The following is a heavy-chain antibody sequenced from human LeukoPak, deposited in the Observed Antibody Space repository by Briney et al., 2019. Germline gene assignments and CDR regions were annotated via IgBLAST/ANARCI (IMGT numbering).Heavy chain of an antibody. Sequence: SETLSLTCTVSGGSVSSYYWNWIRQPAGKGLEWIGRIYSSGSTNYNPSLEGRVTMSVDTSKNQFSLKLSSVTAADTAVYYCARGLGTGWPYYFDYWGQGTLVTVSS. D-gene: IGHD6-19*01. J-gene: IGHJ4*02. CDR3: ARGLGTGWPYYFDY. V-gene: IGHV4-4*07. CDR2: IYSSGST. CDR1: GGSVSSYY.